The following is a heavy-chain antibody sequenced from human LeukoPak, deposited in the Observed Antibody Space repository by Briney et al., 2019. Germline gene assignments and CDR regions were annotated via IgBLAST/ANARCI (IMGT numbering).Heavy chain of an antibody. J-gene: IGHJ4*02. CDR3: ARGSRNVYFDY. Sequence: XVRQAPXKGLEWVSVIYSGGSTYYADSVKGRFTISGDNSKNTLYLQMNSLRPEDTAVYYCARGSRNVYFDYWGQGTLXTVXS. CDR2: IYSGGST. D-gene: IGHD2-8*01. V-gene: IGHV3-66*02.